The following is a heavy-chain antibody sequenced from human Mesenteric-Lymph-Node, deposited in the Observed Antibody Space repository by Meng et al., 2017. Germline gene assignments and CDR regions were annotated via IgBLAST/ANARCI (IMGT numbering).Heavy chain of an antibody. V-gene: IGHV3-23*01. J-gene: IGHJ4*01. CDR3: AKDLREAGY. Sequence: GGSLRLSCAASGFTFTNYAMSWVRQASGKGLEWVSVIGIDSVTIIYADSVKGRFTITRDNSKNTLFLQMNSLRAEDTAIYFCAKDLREAGYWGQGTLVNVSS. D-gene: IGHD6-19*01. CDR2: IGIDSVTI. CDR1: GFTFTNYA.